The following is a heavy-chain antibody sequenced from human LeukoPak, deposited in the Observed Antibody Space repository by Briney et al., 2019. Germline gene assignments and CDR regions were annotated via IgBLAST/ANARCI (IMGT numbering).Heavy chain of an antibody. Sequence: GGSLRLSRAASGFTFSSYAMSWVRQAAGKGLEWDSGISGSGGSIYYADSVKGRFTISRDNAQNSLNLQMNSLRPEDTAMYYCARVRTTGSYYGMDVWGQGTTVTVSS. J-gene: IGHJ6*02. CDR1: GFTFSSYA. V-gene: IGHV3-23*01. CDR3: ARVRTTGSYYGMDV. D-gene: IGHD3-10*01. CDR2: ISGSGGSI.